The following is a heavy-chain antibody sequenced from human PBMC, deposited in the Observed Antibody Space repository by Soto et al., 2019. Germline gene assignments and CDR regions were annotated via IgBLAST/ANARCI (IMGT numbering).Heavy chain of an antibody. CDR3: AKGTFWSGYYPHLGQYGMDV. J-gene: IGHJ6*02. V-gene: IGHV3-30*18. D-gene: IGHD3-3*01. CDR2: ISYDGSNK. Sequence: GGSLRLSCAASGFTFSSYGMHWVRQAPGKGLEWVAVISYDGSNKYYADSVKDRFTISRDNSKNTLYLQMNSLRAEDTAVYYCAKGTFWSGYYPHLGQYGMDVWGQGTTVTVSS. CDR1: GFTFSSYG.